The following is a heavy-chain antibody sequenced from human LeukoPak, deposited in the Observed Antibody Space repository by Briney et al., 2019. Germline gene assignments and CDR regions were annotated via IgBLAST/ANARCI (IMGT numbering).Heavy chain of an antibody. V-gene: IGHV4-34*01. J-gene: IGHJ4*02. Sequence: SETLSLTCAVYGGSFSGYYWSWIRQPPGKGLEWIGEINHSGSTNYDPSLKSRVTISIDTSKNQFSLNLSSVTAADTAVYYCAKDWGGGRYYFDYWGQGTLVTVSS. CDR2: INHSGST. D-gene: IGHD7-27*01. CDR3: AKDWGGGRYYFDY. CDR1: GGSFSGYY.